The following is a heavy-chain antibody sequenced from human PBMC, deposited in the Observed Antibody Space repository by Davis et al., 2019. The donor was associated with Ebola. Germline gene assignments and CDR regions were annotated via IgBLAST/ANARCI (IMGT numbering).Heavy chain of an antibody. D-gene: IGHD2-15*01. CDR1: GYTLTELS. Sequence: ASVKVSCKVSGYTLTELSVHWVRQAPGQGLEWMGWISAYNGNTNYAQKLQGRVTMTTDTSTSTAYMELRSLRSDDTAVYYCARSRHLLRKLLFIERGFDPWGQGTLVTVSS. CDR2: ISAYNGNT. CDR3: ARSRHLLRKLLFIERGFDP. V-gene: IGHV1-18*01. J-gene: IGHJ5*02.